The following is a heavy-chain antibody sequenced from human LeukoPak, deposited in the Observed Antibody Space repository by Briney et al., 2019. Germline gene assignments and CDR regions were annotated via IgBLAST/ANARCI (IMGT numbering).Heavy chain of an antibody. Sequence: PGRSLRLSCAASGFTFSSYAMHWVRQAPGKGLEWVAVISYDGSNKYYADSVKGRFTISRDNSKNTLYLQMNSLRAEDTAVYYCARVVEAAGDAFDIWGQGTMATVSS. CDR2: ISYDGSNK. CDR3: ARVVEAAGDAFDI. V-gene: IGHV3-30-3*01. J-gene: IGHJ3*02. D-gene: IGHD6-13*01. CDR1: GFTFSSYA.